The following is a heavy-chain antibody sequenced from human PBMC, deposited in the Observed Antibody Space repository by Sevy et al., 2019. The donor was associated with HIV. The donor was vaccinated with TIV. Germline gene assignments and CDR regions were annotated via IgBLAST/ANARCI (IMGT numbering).Heavy chain of an antibody. CDR2: ISSSSSYI. D-gene: IGHD4-17*01. Sequence: GGSLRLSCAASGFTFSSYSMNWVRQAPGKGLEWVSSISSSSSYIYYADSVKGRFTISRDNAKNSLYLQMNSLRAEDTAVYYGARAGTWADYGDYVSDYWGQGTLVTVSS. CDR1: GFTFSSYS. J-gene: IGHJ4*02. CDR3: ARAGTWADYGDYVSDY. V-gene: IGHV3-21*01.